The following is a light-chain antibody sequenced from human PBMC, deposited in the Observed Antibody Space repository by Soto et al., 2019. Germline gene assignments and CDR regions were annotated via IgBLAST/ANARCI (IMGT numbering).Light chain of an antibody. CDR1: QSVFNNY. CDR3: QQHGSSLTWT. V-gene: IGKV3-20*01. CDR2: GAS. Sequence: ESVLTQSPGTLSLSPGERVTLSCRASQSVFNNYLAWYQQKPGQAPRLLIYGASTRATGIPDRFGGSGSGTDFTLTITRLEPEDSAVYYCQQHGSSLTWTFGQGTKVDI. J-gene: IGKJ1*01.